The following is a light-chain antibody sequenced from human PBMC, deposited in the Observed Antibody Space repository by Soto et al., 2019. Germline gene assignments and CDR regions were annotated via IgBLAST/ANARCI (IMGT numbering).Light chain of an antibody. V-gene: IGLV2-8*01. Sequence: QSVLTQPPSASGSPGQSVTISCTGTSSDVGGYNYVSWYQQHPGKAPKLMIYEVSKRPSGVPDRFSGSKSGNTASLTVSGLQAEDEADYCCSSYAGSKNYVVFGGGTKLTVL. CDR3: SSYAGSKNYVV. CDR2: EVS. CDR1: SSDVGGYNY. J-gene: IGLJ2*01.